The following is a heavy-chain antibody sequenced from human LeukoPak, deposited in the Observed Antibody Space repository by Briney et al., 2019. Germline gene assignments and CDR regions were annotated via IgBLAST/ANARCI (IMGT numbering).Heavy chain of an antibody. V-gene: IGHV4-31*03. Sequence: SETLSLTCTVSGGSISSGGFYWSWIRQHPGKGLEWIGYIYYSGSTYYNPSLKSRVTISVDTSKNQFSLKLSSVTAADTAVYYCARCGKDGDYVQNWGQGTLVTVSS. D-gene: IGHD4-17*01. CDR2: IYYSGST. J-gene: IGHJ4*02. CDR3: ARCGKDGDYVQN. CDR1: GGSISSGGFY.